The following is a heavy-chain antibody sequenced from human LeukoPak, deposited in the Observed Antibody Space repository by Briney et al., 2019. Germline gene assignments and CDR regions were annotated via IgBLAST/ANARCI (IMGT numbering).Heavy chain of an antibody. CDR1: GGSISSYY. D-gene: IGHD3-22*01. CDR3: ARHEEPMNYFDY. J-gene: IGHJ4*02. Sequence: PSETLSLTCTVSGGSISSYYWSWIRQPPGKGLEWIGYIYYSGSTNYNPSLKSRVTISVDTSKNQFSLKLSSVTAADTAVYYCARHEEPMNYFDYWGQGTLVTVSS. CDR2: IYYSGST. V-gene: IGHV4-59*08.